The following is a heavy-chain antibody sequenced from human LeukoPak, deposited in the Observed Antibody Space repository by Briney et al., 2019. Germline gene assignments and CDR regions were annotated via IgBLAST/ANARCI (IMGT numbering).Heavy chain of an antibody. Sequence: PGECLRLSCAAAGLTLCSYWIGWVRQAPGKGLEWVANIQEDGSENYYVDSVEGRFPIYIDKANNSPYLQMNSLRAEDTSVCDCAKGGNRVSFDYWGQGTLVTVSS. CDR1: GLTLCSYW. J-gene: IGHJ4*02. V-gene: IGHV3-7*01. CDR2: IQEDGSEN. CDR3: AKGGNRVSFDY. D-gene: IGHD4-23*01.